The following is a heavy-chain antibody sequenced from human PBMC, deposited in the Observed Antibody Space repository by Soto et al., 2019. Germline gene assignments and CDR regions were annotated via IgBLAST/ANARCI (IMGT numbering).Heavy chain of an antibody. J-gene: IGHJ5*02. V-gene: IGHV4-34*01. CDR3: ASLSPGAP. CDR1: GGSLSGYY. Sequence: QVQLQQEGAGLLTPSETLSLTCAVYGGSLSGYYWSWIRQPPGKGLEWIGEINHSGSTNYNPSLKTRVTISVDTSKNQFSLKLSSVTAADTALYYCASLSPGAPWGQGTLVTVSS. CDR2: INHSGST.